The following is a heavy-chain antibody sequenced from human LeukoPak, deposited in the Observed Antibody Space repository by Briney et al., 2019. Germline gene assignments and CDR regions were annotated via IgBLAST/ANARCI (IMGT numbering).Heavy chain of an antibody. D-gene: IGHD1-26*01. CDR1: GGSISSSSYY. V-gene: IGHV4-39*01. Sequence: PSGTLSLTCTVSGGSISSSSYYWGWIRQPPGKGLEWIGNIYDSGSTYYNASLQSRVTISIDTSKNQFSLRLSSVTAADTAMYYCAKSGGYGLIDYWGQGTLVTVSS. J-gene: IGHJ4*02. CDR2: IYDSGST. CDR3: AKSGGYGLIDY.